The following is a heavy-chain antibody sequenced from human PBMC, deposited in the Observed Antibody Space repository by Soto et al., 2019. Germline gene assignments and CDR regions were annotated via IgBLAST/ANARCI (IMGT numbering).Heavy chain of an antibody. D-gene: IGHD2-2*01. V-gene: IGHV3-23*01. CDR3: AKDRDYPRDQFHY. Sequence: EVQLLEAGGGLVQPGGSLRLYCTASGFNFTYYAFRLVRQAPGKGLEWVSAISANGQGIYYADSVRGRFTISRDNSKNTVFLHMDSLRAEDTAVYYCAKDRDYPRDQFHYCVQGTLGTVSS. J-gene: IGHJ4*02. CDR1: GFNFTYYA. CDR2: ISANGQGI.